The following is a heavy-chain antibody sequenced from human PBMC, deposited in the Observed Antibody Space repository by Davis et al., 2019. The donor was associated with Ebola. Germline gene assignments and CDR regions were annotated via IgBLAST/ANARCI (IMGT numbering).Heavy chain of an antibody. CDR1: GGSISSGGYS. V-gene: IGHV4-31*11. CDR2: IYYSGST. Sequence: PSETLSLTCAVSGGSISSGGYSWSWIRQHPGKGLEWIGYIYYSGSTYYNPSLKSRVTISVDTSKNQFSLKLSSVTAADTAVYYCARGRAPFDPWGQGTLVTVSS. J-gene: IGHJ5*02. CDR3: ARGRAPFDP.